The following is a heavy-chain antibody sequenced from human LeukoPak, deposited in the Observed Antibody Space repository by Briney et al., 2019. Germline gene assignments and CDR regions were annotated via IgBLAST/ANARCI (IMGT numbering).Heavy chain of an antibody. D-gene: IGHD3-9*01. CDR1: GGSISSGGYY. CDR3: ARVVTGYDILTGYYTGGFDY. V-gene: IGHV4-31*03. CDR2: IYYSGST. J-gene: IGHJ4*02. Sequence: SETLSLTCTVSGGSISSGGYYWSWIRQHPGKGLEWIGYIYYSGSTYYNPSLKSRVTISVDTSKNQFSLKLSSVTAADTAVYYCARVVTGYDILTGYYTGGFDYWGQGTLVTVSS.